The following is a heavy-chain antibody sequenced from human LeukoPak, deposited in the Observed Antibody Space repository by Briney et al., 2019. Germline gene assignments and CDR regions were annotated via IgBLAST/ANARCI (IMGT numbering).Heavy chain of an antibody. CDR1: GFTFSSYG. CDR2: IWYDGSNK. J-gene: IGHJ4*02. V-gene: IGHV3-33*01. Sequence: GRSLRLSCAASGFTFSSYGMHWVRQAPGKGLEWVAVIWYDGSNKYYADSVKGRFTISRDNSKNTLYLQLNSLRAEDTAVFYGARDRAGIAGLPSYLTYWAKGTLVTSPQ. D-gene: IGHD1-20*01. CDR3: ARDRAGIAGLPSYLTY.